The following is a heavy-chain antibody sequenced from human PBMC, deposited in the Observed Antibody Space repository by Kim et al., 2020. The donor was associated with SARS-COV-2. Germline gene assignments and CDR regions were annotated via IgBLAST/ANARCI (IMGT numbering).Heavy chain of an antibody. CDR1: GGSISSSSYY. CDR2: IYYSGST. Sequence: SETLSLTCTVSGGSISSSSYYWGWIRQPPGKGLEWIGSIYYSGSTYYNPSLKSRVTISVDTSKNQFSLKLSSVTAADTAVYYCARLATMVRGVITNYYYYYGMDVWGQGTTVTVSS. V-gene: IGHV4-39*01. D-gene: IGHD3-10*01. CDR3: ARLATMVRGVITNYYYYYGMDV. J-gene: IGHJ6*02.